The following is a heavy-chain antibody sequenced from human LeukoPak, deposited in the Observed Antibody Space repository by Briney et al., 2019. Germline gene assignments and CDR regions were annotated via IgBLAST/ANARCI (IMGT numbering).Heavy chain of an antibody. V-gene: IGHV4-39*07. D-gene: IGHD6-13*01. CDR1: GGSISSSSYY. CDR2: IYYSGST. Sequence: SETLSLTCTVSGGSISSSSYYWGWIRQPPGKGLEWIGSIYYSGSTYYNPSLKSRVTISVDTSKNQFSLKLSSVTAADTAVYYCASDSSSQDAFDYWGQGTLVTVSS. CDR3: ASDSSSQDAFDY. J-gene: IGHJ4*02.